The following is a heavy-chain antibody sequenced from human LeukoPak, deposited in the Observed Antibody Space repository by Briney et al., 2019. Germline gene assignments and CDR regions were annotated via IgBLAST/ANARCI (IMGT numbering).Heavy chain of an antibody. CDR2: INPNSGGT. D-gene: IGHD3-10*01. V-gene: IGHV1-2*02. CDR1: GYTFTGHY. Sequence: ASVKVSCKASGYTFTGHYMHWVRQAPGQGLEWMGWINPNSGGTNYAQKFQGRATMTRDTSISTAYMELSRLRSDDTAVYYCARDPLTTNYYGSGSYLWPKPIDYWGQGTLVTVSS. CDR3: ARDPLTTNYYGSGSYLWPKPIDY. J-gene: IGHJ4*02.